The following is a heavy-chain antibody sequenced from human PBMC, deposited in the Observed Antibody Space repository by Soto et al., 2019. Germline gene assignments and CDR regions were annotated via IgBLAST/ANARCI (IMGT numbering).Heavy chain of an antibody. CDR1: GGTFSSYT. J-gene: IGHJ4*02. D-gene: IGHD3-9*01. CDR3: ARLYYDILTGYYRPFDY. V-gene: IGHV1-69*02. Sequence: SVKVSCKASGGTFSSYTISWVRQAPGQGLEWMGRIIPILGIANYAQKFQGRVTITADKSTSTAYMELSSLRSEDTAVYYCARLYYDILTGYYRPFDYWGQRTLVTVSS. CDR2: IIPILGIA.